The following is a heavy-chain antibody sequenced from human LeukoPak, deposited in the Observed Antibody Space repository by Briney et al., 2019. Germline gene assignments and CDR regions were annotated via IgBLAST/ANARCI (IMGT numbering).Heavy chain of an antibody. D-gene: IGHD2-2*01. CDR1: GFTFSSFA. V-gene: IGHV3-23*01. Sequence: GGSLRLSCAASGFTFSSFAMSWVRQAPGKGLEWVSTITDSGDTTYSADSVKGRFTISRDNSKNTLYLQMNSLRAEDTAVYYCAKDGALSTSWYFYCDYWGQGTLVTVSS. CDR2: ITDSGDTT. J-gene: IGHJ4*02. CDR3: AKDGALSTSWYFYCDY.